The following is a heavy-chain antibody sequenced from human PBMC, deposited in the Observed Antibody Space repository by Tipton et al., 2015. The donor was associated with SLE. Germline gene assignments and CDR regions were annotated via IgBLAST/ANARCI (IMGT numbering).Heavy chain of an antibody. V-gene: IGHV3-23*01. CDR3: ARVWDVKTHWFDP. D-gene: IGHD6-13*01. CDR1: GFTFTSFV. CDR2: VSAVGST. Sequence: SLRLSCAASGFTFTSFVMSWVRQGPGKGLEWVSSVSAVGSTSYADSVKGRFTISRDNSKTTLSLQMNGLRAEDTAVYYCARVWDVKTHWFDPWGQGTLVTVSS. J-gene: IGHJ5*02.